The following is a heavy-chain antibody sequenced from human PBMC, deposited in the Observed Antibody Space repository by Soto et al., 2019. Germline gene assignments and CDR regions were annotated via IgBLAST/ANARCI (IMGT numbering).Heavy chain of an antibody. V-gene: IGHV3-30-3*01. CDR3: ARGAEPYGDYVAIDY. J-gene: IGHJ4*02. Sequence: QVQLVESGGGVVQPGRSLRLSCAASGFTFSSYAMHWVRQAPGKGLEWVAVISYDGSNKYYADSVKGRFTISRDNSKNTLYLQMNSLRAEDTAVYYCARGAEPYGDYVAIDYWGQGTLVTVSS. CDR1: GFTFSSYA. CDR2: ISYDGSNK. D-gene: IGHD4-17*01.